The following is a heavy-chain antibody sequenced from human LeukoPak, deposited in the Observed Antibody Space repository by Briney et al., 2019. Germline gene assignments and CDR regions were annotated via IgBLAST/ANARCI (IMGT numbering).Heavy chain of an antibody. Sequence: GGSLRLSCAASGFTFRSYAMSWVRQAPGKGLEWVSIISGSGTNTYYADSVKGRFTISRDNSKNTLYLRMNSLRAEDTAVYYCAKEEEEKYYDILTGYYALNYWGQGMLVTVSS. V-gene: IGHV3-23*01. CDR3: AKEEEEKYYDILTGYYALNY. J-gene: IGHJ4*02. CDR2: ISGSGTNT. D-gene: IGHD3-9*01. CDR1: GFTFRSYA.